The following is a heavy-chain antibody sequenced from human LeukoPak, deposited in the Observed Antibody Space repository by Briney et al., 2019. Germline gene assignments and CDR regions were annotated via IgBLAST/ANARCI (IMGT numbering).Heavy chain of an antibody. J-gene: IGHJ4*02. CDR2: ISGSGGST. Sequence: GGSLRLSCAASGFTFSSHAMSWVRQAPGKGLEWVSAISGSGGSTYYADSVKGRFIISRDNSKNTLYLQMNSLRAEDTAVYYCAKGDCSGGSCVHFDYWGQGTLVTVSS. CDR1: GFTFSSHA. CDR3: AKGDCSGGSCVHFDY. V-gene: IGHV3-23*01. D-gene: IGHD2-15*01.